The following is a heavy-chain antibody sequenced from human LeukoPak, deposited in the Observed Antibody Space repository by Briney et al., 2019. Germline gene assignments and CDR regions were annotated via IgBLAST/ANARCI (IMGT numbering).Heavy chain of an antibody. Sequence: ASVKVSCKASGYTFTSYGISWVRQAPGQGLECIGWISAYNGNTNYAQKLQGRVTMTTDTSTSTAYMELRSLRSDDTAVYYCARDDYDFWSGYPAPIDYWGQGTLVTVSS. CDR2: ISAYNGNT. CDR1: GYTFTSYG. CDR3: ARDDYDFWSGYPAPIDY. D-gene: IGHD3-3*01. J-gene: IGHJ4*02. V-gene: IGHV1-18*01.